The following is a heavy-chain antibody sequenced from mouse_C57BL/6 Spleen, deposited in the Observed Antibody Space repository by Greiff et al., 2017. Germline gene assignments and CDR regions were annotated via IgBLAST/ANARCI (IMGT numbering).Heavy chain of an antibody. V-gene: IGHV5-9-1*02. J-gene: IGHJ2*01. D-gene: IGHD2-10*01. CDR1: GFTFSSYA. CDR2: ISSGGDYI. CDR3: TRDAFYGNFYFDY. Sequence: DVMLVESGEGLVKPGGSLKLSCAASGFTFSSYAMSWVRQTPEKRLEWVAYISSGGDYIYYADTVKGRFTISRDNARNTLYLQMSSLKSEDTAMYYCTRDAFYGNFYFDYWGQGTTLTVSS.